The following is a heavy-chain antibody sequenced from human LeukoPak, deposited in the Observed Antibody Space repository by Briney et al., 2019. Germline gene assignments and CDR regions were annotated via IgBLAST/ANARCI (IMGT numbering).Heavy chain of an antibody. Sequence: SETLSLTCTVSGGSISSGGYYWSWIRQHPGKGLEWIGYIYYSGSTYYNPSLKSRVTISVDTSKNQFSLQLNSVTPEDTAVYYCARGPGALLHWGQGILVTVSS. CDR3: ARGPGALLH. D-gene: IGHD3-10*01. J-gene: IGHJ4*02. CDR1: GGSISSGGYY. V-gene: IGHV4-31*03. CDR2: IYYSGST.